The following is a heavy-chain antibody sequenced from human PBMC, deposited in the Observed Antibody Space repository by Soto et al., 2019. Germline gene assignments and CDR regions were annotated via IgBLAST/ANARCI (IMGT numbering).Heavy chain of an antibody. CDR3: AKDLTSTSRTPEL. Sequence: EVQLLESGGGLVQPGGSLRLSCGASGFTFSRYAMSWVRQAPGQGLEWVSAISDSGGSTYYADSMKGRFTISRDNSKNTLYLQMTSLRAEDTAIYYCAKDLTSTSRTPELWGQGTLVTVSS. J-gene: IGHJ4*02. CDR2: ISDSGGST. CDR1: GFTFSRYA. D-gene: IGHD2-2*01. V-gene: IGHV3-23*01.